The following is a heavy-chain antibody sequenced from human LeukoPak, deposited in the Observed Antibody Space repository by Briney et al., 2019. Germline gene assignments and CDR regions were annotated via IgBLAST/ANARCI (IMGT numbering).Heavy chain of an antibody. D-gene: IGHD6-13*01. J-gene: IGHJ6*02. V-gene: IGHV3-23*01. CDR1: GFTFSTYV. CDR2: ISGSGGST. CDR3: AREASSSWYLQYYYYGMDV. Sequence: PGGSQRLSCAASGFTFSTYVMVWVRRAPGKGLEWVSAISGSGGSTYYADSVRGRFTISRDNSKNTLYLQMNSLRAEDTAVYYCAREASSSWYLQYYYYGMDVWGQGTTVTVSS.